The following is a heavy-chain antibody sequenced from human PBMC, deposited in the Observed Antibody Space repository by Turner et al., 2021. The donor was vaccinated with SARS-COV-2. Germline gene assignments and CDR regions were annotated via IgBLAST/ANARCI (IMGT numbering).Heavy chain of an antibody. CDR3: ARDEEGIAAAYYYAMDV. V-gene: IGHV1-69*04. CDR1: GVTFSTYT. J-gene: IGHJ6*02. CDR2: IIPILGIT. Sequence: HVQLVHSGAEVKKPVSSVMLSCKAFGVTFSTYTICWVRQAPGQGLEWMGRIIPILGITTYAQKFQGRVTITADKSTSTAYMELSSLRSEDTAVYYCARDEEGIAAAYYYAMDVWGQGTTVTVSS. D-gene: IGHD6-13*01.